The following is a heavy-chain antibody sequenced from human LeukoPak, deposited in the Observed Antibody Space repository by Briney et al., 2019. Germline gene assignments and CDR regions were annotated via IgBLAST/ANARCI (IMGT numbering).Heavy chain of an antibody. Sequence: PSETLSLTCSVSGGSISTTNYYWGWIRQPPGKGLEWIGSIYYGETTYYNPSLKSRVSISVDTSKKQFSLKLNSVTAADTAVYYCARHEANYYYYHMDVWGRGITVTVSS. V-gene: IGHV4-39*01. CDR2: IYYGETT. J-gene: IGHJ6*03. CDR3: ARHEANYYYYHMDV. CDR1: GGSISTTNYY.